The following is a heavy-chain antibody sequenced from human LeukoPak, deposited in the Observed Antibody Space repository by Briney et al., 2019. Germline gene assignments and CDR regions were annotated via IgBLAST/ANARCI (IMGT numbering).Heavy chain of an antibody. D-gene: IGHD6-19*01. CDR1: GFNFNTYS. Sequence: PGGSLRLSCVASGFNFNTYSMNWVRQAPGKGLEWISYIISSSSTIYYADSVKGRFTISRDNAKNSLYLQMNSLRADDTAVYYCARDEDSSGAKGSYNWFDPWGQGTLVTVSS. V-gene: IGHV3-48*04. CDR3: ARDEDSSGAKGSYNWFDP. J-gene: IGHJ5*02. CDR2: IISSSSTI.